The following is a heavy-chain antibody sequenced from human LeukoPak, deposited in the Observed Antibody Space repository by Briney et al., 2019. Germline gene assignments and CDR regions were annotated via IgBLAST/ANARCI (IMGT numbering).Heavy chain of an antibody. CDR2: IIPIFGTA. CDR3: ARDLRNWGMFDY. J-gene: IGHJ4*02. V-gene: IGHV1-69*05. Sequence: SVKVSCKASGGTFSSYAISWVRQAPGQGLEWMGGIIPIFGTANYAQKFQGRVTITRDTSASTAYMELSSLRSEDTAVYYCARDLRNWGMFDYWGQGTLVTVSS. CDR1: GGTFSSYA. D-gene: IGHD7-27*01.